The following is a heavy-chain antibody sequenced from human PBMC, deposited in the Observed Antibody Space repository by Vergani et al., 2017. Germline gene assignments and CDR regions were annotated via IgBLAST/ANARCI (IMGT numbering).Heavy chain of an antibody. CDR2: INQSGST. Sequence: QVQLQQWGAGLLKPSEPLSLTCAVYGGSFSGYYWSWIRQPPGKGLEWIGEINQSGSTNYNPSLKSRVTISVATSKSQFSLKLSSVTAAATAVCYCARGAPGRAAAGIMDYWGQGTLVTVSS. V-gene: IGHV4-34*01. CDR3: ARGAPGRAAAGIMDY. D-gene: IGHD6-13*01. J-gene: IGHJ4*02. CDR1: GGSFSGYY.